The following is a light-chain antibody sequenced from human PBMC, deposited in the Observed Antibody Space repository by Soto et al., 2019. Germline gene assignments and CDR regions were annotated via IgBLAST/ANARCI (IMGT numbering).Light chain of an antibody. CDR2: GIS. Sequence: EIVLTQSPGTLSLSPGERATLSCRASQSVTSTHLAWYQQKPGQAPRLLMYGISRRATGIPDRFSGSGSGTDFTLTITRLEPEDFAVYYCQQYVTSSPRTFGQGTKVDIK. CDR3: QQYVTSSPRT. J-gene: IGKJ1*01. V-gene: IGKV3-20*01. CDR1: QSVTSTH.